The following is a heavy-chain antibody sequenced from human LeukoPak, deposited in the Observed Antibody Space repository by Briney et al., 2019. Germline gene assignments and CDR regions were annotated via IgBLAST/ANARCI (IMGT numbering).Heavy chain of an antibody. J-gene: IGHJ6*02. V-gene: IGHV3-30*18. Sequence: PGRSLRLSCAASGFTFSSYGMHWVRQAPGKGLEWVAVISYDGSNKYYADSVKGRFTISRDNSKNTLYLQMNSLRAEDTAVYYCANSPVVLYYYGMDVWGQGTTVTVSS. CDR2: ISYDGSNK. CDR3: ANSPVVLYYYGMDV. CDR1: GFTFSSYG. D-gene: IGHD2-15*01.